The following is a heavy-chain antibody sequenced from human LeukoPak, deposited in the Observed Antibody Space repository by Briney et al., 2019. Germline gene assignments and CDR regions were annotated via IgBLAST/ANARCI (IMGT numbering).Heavy chain of an antibody. CDR1: GYTFTGYY. CDR2: INPDTGAT. D-gene: IGHD2-2*01. V-gene: IGHV1-2*02. J-gene: IGHJ6*02. CDR3: TRDHCSYINCYEDYYYGMDV. Sequence: GASGKVSCKASGYTFTGYYMHWVRQAPGQGLEWMGWINPDTGATDIAQKFQGRVTMTRDTSISAAYMELSRLRSDDTAVYYCTRDHCSYINCYEDYYYGMDVWGQGTTVTVSS.